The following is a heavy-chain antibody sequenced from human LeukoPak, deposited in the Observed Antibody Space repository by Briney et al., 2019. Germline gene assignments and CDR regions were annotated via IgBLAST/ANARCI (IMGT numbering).Heavy chain of an antibody. Sequence: ASVKVSCKASGYTFTSYDINWVRQAAGQGLEWMGWVNPNSGNTGYAQKFQGRVTITRNTSISTAYMELSSLRSEDTAVYYCARSPSIAEAGRGGIDYWGQGTLVTVSS. V-gene: IGHV1-8*03. D-gene: IGHD6-19*01. CDR1: GYTFTSYD. CDR3: ARSPSIAEAGRGGIDY. J-gene: IGHJ4*02. CDR2: VNPNSGNT.